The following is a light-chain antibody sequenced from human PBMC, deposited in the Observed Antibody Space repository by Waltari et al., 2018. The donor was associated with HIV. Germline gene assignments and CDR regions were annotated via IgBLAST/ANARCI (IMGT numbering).Light chain of an antibody. Sequence: DIQMTQFPYALSASLGASVVITCRASQAISTYLNWYQQKPGKAPVRLVYSAYKLQSGAPSRFRGAGSGRDFSLSITGLQTEDFARYFCQQSYDSPFNFGPGT. CDR3: QQSYDSPFN. CDR2: SAY. CDR1: QAISTY. V-gene: IGKV1-39*01. J-gene: IGKJ3*01.